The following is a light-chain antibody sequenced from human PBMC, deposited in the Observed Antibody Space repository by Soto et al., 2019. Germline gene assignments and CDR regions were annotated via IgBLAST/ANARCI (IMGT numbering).Light chain of an antibody. V-gene: IGKV3-20*01. J-gene: IGKJ3*01. CDR1: QSVSSSY. Sequence: IMLMQSPGTLSLTRWERENFPCRASQSVSSSYLAWYQQKPGQAPRLLIYGASSRATGIPDRFSGSASGTEFTLTITSLQPEDFATYYCQQSYNFPRTFAHRAKVDI. CDR2: GAS. CDR3: QQSYNFPRT.